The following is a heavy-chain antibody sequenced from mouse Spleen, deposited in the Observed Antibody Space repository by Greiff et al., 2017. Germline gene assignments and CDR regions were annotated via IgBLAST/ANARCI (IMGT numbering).Heavy chain of an antibody. CDR3: ARTYYRYDDWYFDV. D-gene: IGHD2-14*01. J-gene: IGHJ1*01. CDR1: GFSLTSYG. CDR2: IWSGGST. Sequence: VKLMESGPGLVQPSQSLSITCTVSGFSLTSYGVHWVRQSPGKGLEWLGVIWSGGSTDYNAAFISRLSISKDNSKSQVFFKMNSLQANDTAIYYCARTYYRYDDWYFDVWGAGTTVTVSS. V-gene: IGHV2-2*02.